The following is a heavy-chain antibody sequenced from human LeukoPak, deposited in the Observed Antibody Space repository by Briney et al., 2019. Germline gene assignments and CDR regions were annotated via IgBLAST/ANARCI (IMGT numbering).Heavy chain of an antibody. Sequence: KTSETLSLTCTVSGGSISSYYWSWIRQPPGKGLEWIGYIYNSGSTNYNPSLKSRVTISVDTSKNQFSLKLSSVTAADTAVYYCARVEGYCSSTSCPFDYWGQGTLVTVSS. CDR3: ARVEGYCSSTSCPFDY. D-gene: IGHD2-2*01. CDR1: GGSISSYY. J-gene: IGHJ4*02. V-gene: IGHV4-59*01. CDR2: IYNSGST.